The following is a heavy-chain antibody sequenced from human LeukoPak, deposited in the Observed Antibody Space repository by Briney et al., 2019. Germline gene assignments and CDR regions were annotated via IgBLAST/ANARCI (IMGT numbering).Heavy chain of an antibody. V-gene: IGHV3-73*01. D-gene: IGHD2-2*01. CDR1: GFTFSGPA. CDR2: IRSKANSYAT. Sequence: GGSLKLSCAASGFTFSGPAMHWVRQASGKGLEWVGRIRSKANSYATAYAASVKGRFTISRDDSKNTAYLQMNSLKTEDTAVYYCYWRYCSSTSCLLYGMDVWGQGTTVTVSS. J-gene: IGHJ6*02. CDR3: YWRYCSSTSCLLYGMDV.